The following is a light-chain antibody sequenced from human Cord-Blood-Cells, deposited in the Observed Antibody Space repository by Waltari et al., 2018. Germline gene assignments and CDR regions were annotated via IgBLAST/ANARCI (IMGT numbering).Light chain of an antibody. CDR1: SSDVGSYNL. V-gene: IGLV2-23*01. J-gene: IGLJ1*01. CDR2: EGS. CDR3: CSYAGSSTFHYV. Sequence: QSALTQPASVSGSPGPSITIPCPGTSSDVGSYNLVSWDQQHPGKAPTLMIDEGSKRPSGVSNLFSGSKSGNTASLTISVLQAEDEADYYCCSYAGSSTFHYVFGTGTKVTVL.